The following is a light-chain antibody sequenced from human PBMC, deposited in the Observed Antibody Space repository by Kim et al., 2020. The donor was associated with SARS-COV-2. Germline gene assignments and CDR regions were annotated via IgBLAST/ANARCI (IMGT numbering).Light chain of an antibody. CDR2: YDD. CDR1: RSNIGNNA. V-gene: IGLV1-36*01. J-gene: IGLJ2*01. CDR3: AAWDDSLNGLV. Sequence: RQRVTISCSGSRSNIGNNAVNWYQQLPGKAPKLLIYYDDLLPSGVSDRFSGSKSGTSASLAISGLQSEDEADYYCAAWDDSLNGLVFGGGTQLTVL.